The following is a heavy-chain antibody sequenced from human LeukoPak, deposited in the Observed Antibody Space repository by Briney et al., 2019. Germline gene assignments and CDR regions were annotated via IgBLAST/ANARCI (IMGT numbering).Heavy chain of an antibody. CDR1: GYTFTSYA. J-gene: IGHJ4*02. V-gene: IGHV1-3*01. CDR2: INAGNGNT. CDR3: ARARLAVAGTRLDY. Sequence: ASVKVSCKASGYTFTSYAMHWVRQAPGQSLEWMGWINAGNGNTKDSQKFQGRVTITRDTSASTAYMELSSLRSEDTAVYYCARARLAVAGTRLDYWGQGALVTVSS. D-gene: IGHD6-19*01.